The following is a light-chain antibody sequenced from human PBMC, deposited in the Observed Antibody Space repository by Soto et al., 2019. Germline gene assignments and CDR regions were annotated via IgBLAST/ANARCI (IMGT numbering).Light chain of an antibody. CDR2: DAS. CDR3: QQYNSVPWT. V-gene: IGKV1-5*01. CDR1: ESIHRW. Sequence: QMTQSPSTLSASVGDRVTITCRASESIHRWLAWYQQRPGQAPKVLISDASNLEAGVPSRFSGSGSGIEFTLTIDSLQPDDFAAYYCQQYNSVPWTFGSGTKVESK. J-gene: IGKJ1*01.